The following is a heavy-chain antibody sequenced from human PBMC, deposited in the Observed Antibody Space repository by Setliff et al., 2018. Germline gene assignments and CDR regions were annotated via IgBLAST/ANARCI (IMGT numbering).Heavy chain of an antibody. CDR3: ARGKNGSRQLVALGWFDP. CDR1: GGSFSGYY. V-gene: IGHV4-34*01. CDR2: INHSGST. Sequence: SETLSLTCAVYGGSFSGYYWSWIRQPPGKGLEWIGEINHSGSTNYNPSLKSRVTISVDTSKNQFSLKLSFVTAADTAVYYCARGKNGSRQLVALGWFDPWGQGTLVTISS. D-gene: IGHD5-12*01. J-gene: IGHJ5*02.